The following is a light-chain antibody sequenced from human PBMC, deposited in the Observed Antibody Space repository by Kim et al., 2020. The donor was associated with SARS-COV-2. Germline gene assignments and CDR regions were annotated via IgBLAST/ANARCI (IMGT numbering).Light chain of an antibody. CDR1: QNVNSD. V-gene: IGKV3D-15*01. Sequence: EIVMTQSPATLSVSPGERVTLSCRARQNVNSDVAWYQQKPGQAPRLLIYGASTRATGIPARFSGSESGTEFTLTISSLQSEDSAVYFGKQLSSWPPWTFVPGTKVDIK. CDR2: GAS. J-gene: IGKJ1*01. CDR3: KQLSSWPPWT.